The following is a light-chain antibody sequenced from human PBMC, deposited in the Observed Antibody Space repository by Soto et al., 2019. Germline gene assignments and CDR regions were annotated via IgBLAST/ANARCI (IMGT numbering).Light chain of an antibody. Sequence: QSALTQPASVSGSPGQSITISCTGTSSDVGSYNYVSWYQQHPGKAPKLMIYEVSNRPSGVSNRFSGSKSGNTASLTISVLHAEDEANYYCRSYTSISTRVLGGGTQLTVL. CDR2: EVS. CDR3: RSYTSISTRV. V-gene: IGLV2-14*01. J-gene: IGLJ3*02. CDR1: SSDVGSYNY.